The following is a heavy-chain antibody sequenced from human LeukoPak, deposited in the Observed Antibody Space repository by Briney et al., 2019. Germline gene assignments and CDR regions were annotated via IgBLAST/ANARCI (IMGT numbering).Heavy chain of an antibody. CDR1: GYTFTDYY. J-gene: IGHJ6*03. Sequence: ASVKVSCKASGYTFTDYYMHWVRQAPGQGLEWMGGIIPIFGTANYAQKFQGRVTITADESTSTAYMELSSLRSEDTAVYYCARGPDYGDYRVRFHYYYYMDVWGKGTTVTVSS. CDR3: ARGPDYGDYRVRFHYYYYMDV. D-gene: IGHD4-17*01. CDR2: IIPIFGTA. V-gene: IGHV1-69*13.